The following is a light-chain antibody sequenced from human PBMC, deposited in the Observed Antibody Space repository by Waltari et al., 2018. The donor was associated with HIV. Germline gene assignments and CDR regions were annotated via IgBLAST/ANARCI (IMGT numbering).Light chain of an antibody. V-gene: IGKV3D-15*01. J-gene: IGKJ1*01. Sequence: EIVMTQSPATLSVSPGERATLSCRASETINNDLALYPQKPGQAPKPRIPGASTRAAGIPARFSGSGSGTEFSLTNNYVQSEDFALYYCQQYNKWPPTFGQGTKVEIK. CDR3: QQYNKWPPT. CDR1: ETINND. CDR2: GAS.